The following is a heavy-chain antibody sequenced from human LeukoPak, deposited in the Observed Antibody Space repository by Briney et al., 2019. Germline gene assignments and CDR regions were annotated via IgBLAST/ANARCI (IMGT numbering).Heavy chain of an antibody. J-gene: IGHJ5*01. D-gene: IGHD6-6*01. CDR3: ARDLIAARSPWFDS. CDR2: INSDGSST. Sequence: GGSLRLSCAASGFTFSSYRMHWVRQAPGKGLVWVSRINSDGSSTTYADAVKSRFTISRDNAKNTLYLQMNSLRAEDTAVYYCARDLIAARSPWFDSWGQGTLVTVSS. CDR1: GFTFSSYR. V-gene: IGHV3-74*01.